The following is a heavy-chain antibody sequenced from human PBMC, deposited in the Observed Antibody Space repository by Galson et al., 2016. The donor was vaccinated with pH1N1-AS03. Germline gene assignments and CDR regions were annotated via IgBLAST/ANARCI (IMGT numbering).Heavy chain of an antibody. J-gene: IGHJ5*01. CDR2: ISKDARGK. CDR3: AKMLRGITAVGFES. Sequence: SLRLSCAASGFTFSDSGMHWVGQPPGKGLEWVAVISKDARGKFYADSVKGRFTISRDNSNNTVYLHMNSLRTEDTAVYYCAKMLRGITAVGFESWGQGILVIVSS. CDR1: GFTFSDSG. V-gene: IGHV3-30*18. D-gene: IGHD3-10*01.